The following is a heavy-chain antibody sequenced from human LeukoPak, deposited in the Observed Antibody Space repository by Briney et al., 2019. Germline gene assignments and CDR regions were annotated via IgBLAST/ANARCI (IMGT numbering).Heavy chain of an antibody. CDR2: IYHNGTS. J-gene: IGHJ4*02. Sequence: SETLSLTCAVSVGSISSGNWWSWVRQSPGKGLEWIGEIYHNGTSNNNPSLKSRVTISADTFKNHFSLKLTSVTAADTAVYYCARHSRTYYDFDYWGQGTLVTVSS. D-gene: IGHD1-26*01. CDR3: ARHSRTYYDFDY. CDR1: VGSISSGNW. V-gene: IGHV4-4*02.